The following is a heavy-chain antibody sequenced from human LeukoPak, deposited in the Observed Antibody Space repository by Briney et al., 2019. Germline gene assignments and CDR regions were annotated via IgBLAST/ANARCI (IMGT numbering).Heavy chain of an antibody. V-gene: IGHV3-21*01. CDR3: ASPYYDFWSGYLHDAFDI. CDR2: ISSSSSYI. J-gene: IGHJ3*02. CDR1: GFTFSSYS. D-gene: IGHD3-3*01. Sequence: PGGSLRLSCAASGFTFSSYSMNWVRQAPGKGLEWVSSISSSSSYIYYADSVKGRFTISRDNAKNSLYLQMNSLRAEDTAVYYCASPYYDFWSGYLHDAFDIWGQGTMVTVSS.